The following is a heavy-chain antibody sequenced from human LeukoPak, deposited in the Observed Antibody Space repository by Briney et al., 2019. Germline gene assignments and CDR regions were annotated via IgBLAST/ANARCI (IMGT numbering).Heavy chain of an antibody. Sequence: GGSLRLSCAVSGFTFSSYSMTWVRQAPGKGLEWVANIKQDGSKKSYVDSVKGRFTISRDNAKNSLYLQMNSLRAEDTAIYYCTRVGYIDEGIDYWGQGTLVTVSS. CDR2: IKQDGSKK. V-gene: IGHV3-7*04. J-gene: IGHJ4*02. CDR3: TRVGYIDEGIDY. D-gene: IGHD5-24*01. CDR1: GFTFSSYS.